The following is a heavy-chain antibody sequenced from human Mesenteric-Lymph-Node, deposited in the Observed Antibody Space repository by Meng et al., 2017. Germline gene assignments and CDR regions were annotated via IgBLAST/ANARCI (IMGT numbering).Heavy chain of an antibody. Sequence: GRLQESGPGLGKPSGTLSLTCGVSGVSISSNIRWTWVRQPPGKGLEWIGDIDDSGSTNYNPSLNSRISISLDKSKNHFSLKVSSVTAADTAVYYCASFPPPGKQWLVTDYWGQGTLVTVSS. CDR1: GVSISSNIR. CDR2: IDDSGST. J-gene: IGHJ4*02. D-gene: IGHD6-19*01. V-gene: IGHV4-4*02. CDR3: ASFPPPGKQWLVTDY.